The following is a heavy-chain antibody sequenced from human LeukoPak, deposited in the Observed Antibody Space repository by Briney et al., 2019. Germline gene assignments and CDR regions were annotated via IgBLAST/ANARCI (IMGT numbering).Heavy chain of an antibody. CDR1: GFIFSSYG. J-gene: IGHJ4*02. CDR2: IRYDGSNK. V-gene: IGHV3-30*02. D-gene: IGHD1-26*01. CDR3: AKDPTYSGSYVD. Sequence: GGSLRLSRAASGFIFSSYGMHWVRQAPGKGLEWVAFIRYDGSNKYYADSVKGRFTISRDNSKNTLYLQMNSLRAEDTAVYYCAKDPTYSGSYVDWGQGTLVTVSS.